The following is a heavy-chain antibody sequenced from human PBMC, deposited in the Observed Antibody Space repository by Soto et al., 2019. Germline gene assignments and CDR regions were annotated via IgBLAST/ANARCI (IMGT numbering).Heavy chain of an antibody. V-gene: IGHV4-34*01. D-gene: IGHD2-21*02. CDR1: GGSFSGYY. Sequence: SETLSLTCAVYGGSFSGYYWSWIRQPPGKGLEWIGEINHSGSTNYNPSLKSRVTISVDTSKNQFSLKLSSVTAADTAVYYCASSQGLTPAGDLTNDYWGQGTLVTVFS. CDR3: ASSQGLTPAGDLTNDY. CDR2: INHSGST. J-gene: IGHJ4*02.